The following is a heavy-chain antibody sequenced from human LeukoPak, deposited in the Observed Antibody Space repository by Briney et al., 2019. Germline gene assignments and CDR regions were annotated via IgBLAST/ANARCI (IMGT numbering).Heavy chain of an antibody. V-gene: IGHV3-48*03. D-gene: IGHD3-22*01. CDR2: ISSSGSTI. CDR1: GFTFSSYE. CDR3: ARYDDSSGYYGGDYYYYMDV. J-gene: IGHJ6*03. Sequence: GGSLRLSCAASGFTFSSYEMNWVRQAPGKGLEWVSYISSSGSTIYYADSVKGRFTISRDNAKNSLYLQMNSLRAEDTAVYYCARYDDSSGYYGGDYYYYMDVWGKGTTVTVSS.